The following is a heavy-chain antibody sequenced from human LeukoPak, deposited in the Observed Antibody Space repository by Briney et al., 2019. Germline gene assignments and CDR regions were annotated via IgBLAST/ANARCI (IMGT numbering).Heavy chain of an antibody. Sequence: GGSLRLSCAASGFTFSSYEMNWVRQAPGKGLEWVSYISSSGSTIYYVDSVKGRFTISRDNAKNSLYLQMNSLRAEDTAVYYCARVGGGYSYVDYWGQGTLVTVSS. J-gene: IGHJ4*02. CDR1: GFTFSSYE. D-gene: IGHD5-18*01. CDR3: ARVGGGYSYVDY. V-gene: IGHV3-48*03. CDR2: ISSSGSTI.